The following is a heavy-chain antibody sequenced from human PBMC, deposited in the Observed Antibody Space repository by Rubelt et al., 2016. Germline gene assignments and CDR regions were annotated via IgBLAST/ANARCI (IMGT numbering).Heavy chain of an antibody. CDR1: GYSFTSYW. CDR2: IDPCDSYT. CDR3: ARHAGDGGNSEDWFDP. J-gene: IGHJ5*02. D-gene: IGHD4-23*01. V-gene: IGHV5-10-1*01. Sequence: EVQLVQSGAEVKKPGESLSISCKGSGYSFTSYWISWVRQMPGQGLEWMGSIDPCDSYTNYSQSVQGHVASSADKSISTAYLQWSSLKASDTAMYYCARHAGDGGNSEDWFDPWGQGTLVTVSS.